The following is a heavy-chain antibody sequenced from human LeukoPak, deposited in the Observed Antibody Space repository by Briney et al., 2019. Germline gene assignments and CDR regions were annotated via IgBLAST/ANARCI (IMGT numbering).Heavy chain of an antibody. J-gene: IGHJ4*02. V-gene: IGHV3-7*04. CDR3: VRDTYDASHPD. D-gene: IGHD2-21*01. CDR1: GFTFSNNC. Sequence: GGSLRLSCAASGFTFSNNCINWVRQAPGKGLEWVANIKNDGGEIFYVDSLKGRFTNSRDNAENSLYLQMNSLRVDDTAVCYCVRDTYDASHPDWGQGALVTVSS. CDR2: IKNDGGEI.